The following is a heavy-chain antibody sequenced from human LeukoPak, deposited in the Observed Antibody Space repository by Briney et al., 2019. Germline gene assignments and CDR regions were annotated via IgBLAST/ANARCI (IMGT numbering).Heavy chain of an antibody. V-gene: IGHV3-33*01. CDR3: ARAVTNYNPLDV. CDR2: IWYDGSNK. CDR1: GFTVSSYG. J-gene: IGHJ6*04. Sequence: GGSLRLSCAASGFTVSSYGMHWVRQAPGKGLEWVAVIWYDGSNKYYADSVKGRFTISRDNSKNTLYLQMNSLRAEDTAVYYCARAVTNYNPLDVWGKGTSVTVSS. D-gene: IGHD4/OR15-4a*01.